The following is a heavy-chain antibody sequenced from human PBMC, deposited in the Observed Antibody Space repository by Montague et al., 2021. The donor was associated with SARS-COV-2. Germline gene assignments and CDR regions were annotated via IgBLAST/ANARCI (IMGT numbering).Heavy chain of an antibody. Sequence: SETLSLTCTVSGGSIRGCYWSWIRQPPGKELEWIGYIYYSGSTKYNPFLESRVTVSVDRSKNQVSLKLSSVTAADTAVYYCARLLRSCTNGVCRTYYYYAMDVWGQGTTVTVSS. V-gene: IGHV4-59*01. J-gene: IGHJ6*02. CDR2: IYYSGST. CDR3: ARLLRSCTNGVCRTYYYYAMDV. D-gene: IGHD2-8*01. CDR1: GGSIRGCY.